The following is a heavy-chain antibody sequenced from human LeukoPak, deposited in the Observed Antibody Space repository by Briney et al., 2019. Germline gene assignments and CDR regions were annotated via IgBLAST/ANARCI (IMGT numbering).Heavy chain of an antibody. CDR3: ARHEASYFYYYMDV. CDR2: IYTSGST. V-gene: IGHV4-4*07. J-gene: IGHJ6*03. Sequence: SETLSLTCTVSGGSISSYYWSWIRQPAGKGLEWIGRIYTSGSTNYNPSLKSRVTISVDTSKNQFSLRLNSVTAADTAVYYCARHEASYFYYYMDVWGAGTTVIVSS. CDR1: GGSISSYY.